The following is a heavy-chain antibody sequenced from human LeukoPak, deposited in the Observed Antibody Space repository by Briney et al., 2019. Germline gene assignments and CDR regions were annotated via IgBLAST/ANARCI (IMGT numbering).Heavy chain of an antibody. D-gene: IGHD1-1*01. CDR2: IRYDGDNK. J-gene: IGHJ4*02. CDR3: VKERAGSPGYFDH. V-gene: IGHV3-30*02. CDR1: GFTFSSYG. Sequence: GGSLRLSCAASGFTFSSYGMHWVRQAPGKGLEWVTSIRYDGDNKHYADSMEGRFAISRDNSKNTLFLQMSSLRAEDTALYYCVKERAGSPGYFDHWGQGALVTVSS.